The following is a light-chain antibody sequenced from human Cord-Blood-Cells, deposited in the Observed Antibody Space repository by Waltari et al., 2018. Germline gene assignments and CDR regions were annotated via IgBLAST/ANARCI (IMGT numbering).Light chain of an antibody. CDR3: QQSYSTPIFT. Sequence: DIQMTQSPSSLSAHVGDRVTITCRASQSISSSLNWYQQKPGKAPKLLIYAASSLQSGVPSRFSGSVSGTDFTLTISSLQPEDFATYYCQQSYSTPIFTFGPGTKVDIK. CDR2: AAS. CDR1: QSISSS. J-gene: IGKJ3*01. V-gene: IGKV1-39*01.